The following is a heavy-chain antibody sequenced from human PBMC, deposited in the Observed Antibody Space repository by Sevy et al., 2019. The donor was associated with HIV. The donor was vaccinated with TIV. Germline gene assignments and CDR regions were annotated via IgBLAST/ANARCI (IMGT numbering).Heavy chain of an antibody. V-gene: IGHV1-46*01. J-gene: IGHJ4*02. CDR3: ARVYYYDYSGPGF. Sequence: ASVKVSCKASGYTFTNYYMHWVHQAPGQGLEWMGLINPSGGSTSYAQRFQGRVTMTRDTSTSTVYMELSSLRSEDTAVYYCARVYYYDYSGPGFWGQGTLVTVSS. CDR1: GYTFTNYY. D-gene: IGHD3-22*01. CDR2: INPSGGST.